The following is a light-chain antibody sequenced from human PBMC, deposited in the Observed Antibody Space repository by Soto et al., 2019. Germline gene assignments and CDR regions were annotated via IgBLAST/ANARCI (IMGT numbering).Light chain of an antibody. CDR2: GAA. CDR3: QQYHNWPA. J-gene: IGKJ1*01. V-gene: IGKV3-15*01. Sequence: EIVLTQSPATLSLSPVEMASLACITSQSVFSSRAWYQQKPGEAPRLLIYGAATRATGIPARFSGSGSGTEFTIPTSSLQPEDFAVSYCQQYHNWPACGQGTKVDIK. CDR1: QSVFSS.